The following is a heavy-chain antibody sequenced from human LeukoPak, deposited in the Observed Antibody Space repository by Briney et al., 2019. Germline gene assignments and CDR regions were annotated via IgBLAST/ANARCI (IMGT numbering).Heavy chain of an antibody. CDR2: IYSGGST. V-gene: IGHV3-53*01. J-gene: IGHJ4*02. Sequence: HPGGSLRLSCAASEFSVGSNYMTWVRQAPGKGLEWVSLIYSGGSTYYADSVKGRFTISRDSSKNTLYLQMNRLRAEDAAVYYCAKAPVTTCSGAYCYPFDYWGQGTLVTVSS. CDR1: EFSVGSNY. CDR3: AKAPVTTCSGAYCYPFDY. D-gene: IGHD2-21*01.